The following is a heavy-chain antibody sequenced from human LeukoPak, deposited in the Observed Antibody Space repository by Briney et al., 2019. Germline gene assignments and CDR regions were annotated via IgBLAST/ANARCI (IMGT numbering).Heavy chain of an antibody. J-gene: IGHJ4*02. V-gene: IGHV1-18*01. Sequence: ASVKVSCKASGYTLTSYGISWVRQAPGQGLEWMGWISAYNGNTNYAQKLQGRVTMTTDTSTSTAYMELRSLRSDDTAVYYCARDRVVVRGVTEFDYWGQGTLVTVSS. D-gene: IGHD3-10*01. CDR1: GYTLTSYG. CDR2: ISAYNGNT. CDR3: ARDRVVVRGVTEFDY.